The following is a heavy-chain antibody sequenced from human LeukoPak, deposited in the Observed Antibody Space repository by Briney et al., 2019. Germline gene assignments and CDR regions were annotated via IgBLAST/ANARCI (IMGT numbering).Heavy chain of an antibody. CDR1: GFTFSSYS. CDR3: ARLPHYYDSQPFDY. Sequence: GGSLRLSCAASGFTFSSYSMNWVRQAPGKGLEWVSSISRSGSYIYYADSVKGRFTISRDNAKNSLYLQMNSLRAEDTAVYYCARLPHYYDSQPFDYWGQGTLVTVSS. D-gene: IGHD3-22*01. V-gene: IGHV3-21*01. CDR2: ISRSGSYI. J-gene: IGHJ4*02.